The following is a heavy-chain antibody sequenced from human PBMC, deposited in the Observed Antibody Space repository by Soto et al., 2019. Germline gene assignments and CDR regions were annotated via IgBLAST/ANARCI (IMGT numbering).Heavy chain of an antibody. CDR2: ISAYNGNT. Sequence: QVQLVQSGAEVKKPGASVKVSCKASGYTFTSYGISWVRQAPGQGLEWMGWISAYNGNTNYAQKLQGRVTMTTDTSTSTAYMELRSLRSDDTAVYYCARDGYCSGGSCPQHKRAAFQHWGQGTLVTVSS. CDR3: ARDGYCSGGSCPQHKRAAFQH. V-gene: IGHV1-18*04. CDR1: GYTFTSYG. J-gene: IGHJ1*01. D-gene: IGHD2-15*01.